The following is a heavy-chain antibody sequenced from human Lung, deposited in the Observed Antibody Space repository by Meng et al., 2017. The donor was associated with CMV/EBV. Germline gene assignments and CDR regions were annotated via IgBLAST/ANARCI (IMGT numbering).Heavy chain of an antibody. V-gene: IGHV3-30-3*01. J-gene: IGHJ6*02. Sequence: SCAAAGFTFSSYAMHWVRQAPGKGLEWVAVISYDGNNKYNADSVKGRFNISRDNSKNTLYLQMNSLRAEDTAVYYCAIGGGRNSIINYYYYAMDVWXQGTTVTVSS. CDR2: ISYDGNNK. CDR1: GFTFSSYA. D-gene: IGHD3-10*01. CDR3: AIGGGRNSIINYYYYAMDV.